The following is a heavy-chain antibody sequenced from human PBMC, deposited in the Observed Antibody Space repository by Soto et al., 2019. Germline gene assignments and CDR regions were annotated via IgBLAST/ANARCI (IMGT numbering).Heavy chain of an antibody. CDR3: ARGQRFSDWFDP. D-gene: IGHD3-3*01. J-gene: IGHJ5*02. CDR1: GGDISTYY. V-gene: IGHV4-4*07. CDR2: IYSSGST. Sequence: QVQLQESGPGLVKHSETLSLTCTVSGGDISTYYWTWIRQPAGKGLEWIGRIYSSGSTKYNPSLKSRVTMSLDTSKNQFSLRLSSVTAADTAVYYCARGQRFSDWFDPWGQGTLVTVSS.